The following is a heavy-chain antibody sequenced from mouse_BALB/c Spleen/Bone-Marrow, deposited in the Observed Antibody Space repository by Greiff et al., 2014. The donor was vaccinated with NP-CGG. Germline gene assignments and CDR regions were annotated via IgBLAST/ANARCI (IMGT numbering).Heavy chain of an antibody. V-gene: IGHV1-14*01. CDR1: GYTFTSYV. Sequence: VQLQQSGPELVKPGASVKMSCKASGYTFTSYVIHWVKQKPGQGLGWIGYINPYNDGTKYNEKFKGKATLTSGKSSSTAYMELSSLTSEDSAVYYCARGGYYGTSLYWYFDVWGAGTTVTVSS. CDR2: INPYNDGT. CDR3: ARGGYYGTSLYWYFDV. D-gene: IGHD1-1*01. J-gene: IGHJ1*01.